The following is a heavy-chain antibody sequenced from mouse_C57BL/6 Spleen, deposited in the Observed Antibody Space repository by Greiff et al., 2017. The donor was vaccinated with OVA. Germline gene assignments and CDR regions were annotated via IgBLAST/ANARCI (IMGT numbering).Heavy chain of an antibody. CDR3: TTYDYDGPYAMDY. V-gene: IGHV1-15*01. D-gene: IGHD2-4*01. CDR1: GYTFTDYE. CDR2: IDPETGGT. Sequence: VQLQQSGAELVRPGASVTLSCKASGYTFTDYEMHWVKQTPVHGLEWIGAIDPETGGTAYNQKFKGKAILTADKSSSTAYMELRSLTSEDSAVYYCTTYDYDGPYAMDYWGQGTSVTVSS. J-gene: IGHJ4*01.